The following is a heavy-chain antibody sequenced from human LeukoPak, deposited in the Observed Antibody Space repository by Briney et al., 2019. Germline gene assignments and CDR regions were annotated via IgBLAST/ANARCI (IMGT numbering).Heavy chain of an antibody. J-gene: IGHJ4*02. CDR3: ARGVYDILTGYYLDY. V-gene: IGHV4-34*01. CDR1: GGSFSGYY. Sequence: SETLSLTCAVYGGSFSGYYWSWIRQPPGKGLEWIGEINHSGSTHYNPSLKSRVTISLDTSKNQFSLKLSSVTAADTAVYYCARGVYDILTGYYLDYWGQGTLVTVSS. CDR2: INHSGST. D-gene: IGHD3-9*01.